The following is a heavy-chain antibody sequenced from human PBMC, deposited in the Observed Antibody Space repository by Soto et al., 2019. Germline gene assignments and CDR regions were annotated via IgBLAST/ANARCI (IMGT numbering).Heavy chain of an antibody. CDR2: MNPNSGNT. V-gene: IGHV1-8*01. Sequence: QVQLVQSGAEVKKPGASVKVSCKASGYTFTSYDINWVRQATGQGLEWMGWMNPNSGNTGYAQKFQGRVTMTRNTSISPAYMELSSLRSEDTAVYYCARGAAAAYMDPGDAYYGMDVWGQGTTVTVSS. J-gene: IGHJ6*02. CDR3: ARGAAAAYMDPGDAYYGMDV. D-gene: IGHD6-13*01. CDR1: GYTFTSYD.